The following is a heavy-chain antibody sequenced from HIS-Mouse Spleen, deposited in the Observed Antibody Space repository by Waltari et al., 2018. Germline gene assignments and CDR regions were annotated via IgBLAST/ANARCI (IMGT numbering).Heavy chain of an antibody. CDR3: AREIPYSSSWYDWYFDL. V-gene: IGHV4-39*07. J-gene: IGHJ2*01. Sequence: QLQLQESGPGLVKPSETLSLTCTVSGGSIRSSSYYWGWIRQPPGKGLGWIGSNYYSGSTSYNPSLKSRVTLSVDTSKTQFSLKLSSVTAADTAVYYCAREIPYSSSWYDWYFDLWGRGTLVTVSS. CDR2: NYYSGST. D-gene: IGHD6-13*01. CDR1: GGSIRSSSYY.